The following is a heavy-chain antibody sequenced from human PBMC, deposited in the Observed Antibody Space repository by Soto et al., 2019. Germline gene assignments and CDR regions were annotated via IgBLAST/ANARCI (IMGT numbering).Heavy chain of an antibody. CDR2: VYYRGRS. CDR3: VSQRTTVPTQAYFDY. Sequence: SETLSLTCSVSGGSVTNSSYYWGWIRQSPGKGLEWIGSVYYRGRSYSKSSVKSRVTISVDTSKNRFSLSLNSVTASDTAVYFCVSQRTTVPTQAYFDYWGPGALVTVSS. V-gene: IGHV4-39*01. J-gene: IGHJ4*02. CDR1: GGSVTNSSYY. D-gene: IGHD4-17*01.